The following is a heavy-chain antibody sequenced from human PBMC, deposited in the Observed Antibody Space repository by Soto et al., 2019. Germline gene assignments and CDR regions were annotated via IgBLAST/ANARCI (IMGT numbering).Heavy chain of an antibody. V-gene: IGHV3-23*01. CDR2: ISGSGGST. D-gene: IGHD6-19*01. Sequence: GGSLPLSCAASEFTFSIYAMSWVRQAPGKGLEWVSAISGSGGSTYYADSVKGRFTISRDNSKNTLYLQMNSLRAEDTAVYYCAKAIAVAGSGYFDYWGQGTMVTVSS. J-gene: IGHJ4*02. CDR1: EFTFSIYA. CDR3: AKAIAVAGSGYFDY.